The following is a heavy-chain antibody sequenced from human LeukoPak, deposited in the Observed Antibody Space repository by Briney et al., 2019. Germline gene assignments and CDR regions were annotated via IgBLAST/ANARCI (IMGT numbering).Heavy chain of an antibody. J-gene: IGHJ4*02. Sequence: SESLSLTCAFYGGSFSGYYWSWIRQPPGKGLEWIGEINHSGSTNYNPSLKSRVTISVDTSKNQFSLKLSSVTAADTAVYYCAGHCSGGSCYSADVADHTLPIDYWGQGTLVTVSS. D-gene: IGHD2-15*01. CDR3: AGHCSGGSCYSADVADHTLPIDY. CDR1: GGSFSGYY. V-gene: IGHV4-34*01. CDR2: INHSGST.